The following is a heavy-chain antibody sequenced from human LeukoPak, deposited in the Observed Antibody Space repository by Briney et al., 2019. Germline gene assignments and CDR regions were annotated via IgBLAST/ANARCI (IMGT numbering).Heavy chain of an antibody. V-gene: IGHV3-49*03. CDR2: IRNKADGGTP. J-gene: IGHJ4*02. CDR3: TXDPXTRY. CDR1: GFTFGDYT. Sequence: PGGSLRLSCTASGFTFGDYTITWIRQAPGKGLEWVGFIRNKADGGTPEYAASVKGRFTISRDDSKSIAYLQMNSLKTDDTAVXXXTXDPXTRYXGQGTLVSVSS. D-gene: IGHD1-26*01.